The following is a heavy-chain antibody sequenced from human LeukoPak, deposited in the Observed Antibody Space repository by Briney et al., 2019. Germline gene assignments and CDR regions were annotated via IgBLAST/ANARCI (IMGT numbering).Heavy chain of an antibody. V-gene: IGHV3-11*04. J-gene: IGHJ4*02. CDR2: ISNVGLTT. CDR3: ARIGGSVDIGWFFDY. D-gene: IGHD6-19*01. CDR1: AFTLGDFY. Sequence: GGSLRLSCTASAFTLGDFYMSWIRQAPGKGLEWIAYISNVGLTTYYAESVKGRFTISRDNAKNSLYLQMNSLRAEDTAVYYCARIGGSVDIGWFFDYWGQGTLVTVSS.